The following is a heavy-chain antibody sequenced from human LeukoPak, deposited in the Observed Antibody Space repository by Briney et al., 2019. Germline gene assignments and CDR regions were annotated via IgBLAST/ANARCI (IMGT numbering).Heavy chain of an antibody. Sequence: SETLSLTCTVSGGSISSGDYYWGWIRQPPGKGLEWIGYIYYSGSTYYNPSLKSRVTISVDTSKNQFSLKLSSVTAADTAVYYCARVRLGELAFDYWGQGTLVTVSS. CDR1: GGSISSGDYY. V-gene: IGHV4-30-4*01. CDR3: ARVRLGELAFDY. D-gene: IGHD3-16*01. CDR2: IYYSGST. J-gene: IGHJ4*02.